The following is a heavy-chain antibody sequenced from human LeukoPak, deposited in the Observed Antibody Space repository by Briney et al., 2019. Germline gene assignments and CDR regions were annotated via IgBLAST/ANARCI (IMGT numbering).Heavy chain of an antibody. CDR1: GFTFSTSW. Sequence: GGSLRLSCAASGFTFSTSWMNWVRQAPGKGLEWVASINEDGSEKYYADSVKGRLTVSRDNAKNSLYLQMNSLRVEDTAVYYCTRDSGRFRLDYWGQGILVTVSS. CDR3: TRDSGRFRLDY. CDR2: INEDGSEK. J-gene: IGHJ4*02. V-gene: IGHV3-7*01. D-gene: IGHD6-19*01.